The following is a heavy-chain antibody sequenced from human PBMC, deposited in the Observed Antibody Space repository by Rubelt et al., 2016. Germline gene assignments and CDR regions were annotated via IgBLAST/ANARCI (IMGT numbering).Heavy chain of an antibody. Sequence: GKGLEWIGYIYYSGSTYYNPSLKSRVTISVDTSKNQFSLKLSSVTAADTAVYYCAKDLGGYFDYWGQGTLVTVSS. D-gene: IGHD3-16*01. CDR2: IYYSGST. V-gene: IGHV4-31*02. J-gene: IGHJ4*02. CDR3: AKDLGGYFDY.